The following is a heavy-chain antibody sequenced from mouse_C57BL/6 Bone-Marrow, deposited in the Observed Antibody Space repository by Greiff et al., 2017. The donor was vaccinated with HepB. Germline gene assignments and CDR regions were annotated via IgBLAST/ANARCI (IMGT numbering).Heavy chain of an antibody. CDR1: GFTFTDYY. CDR2: VYPYNGGT. D-gene: IGHD1-1*01. V-gene: IGHV1-36*01. J-gene: IGHJ2*01. Sequence: EVQLQQSGPVLVKPGPSVKISCKASGFTFTDYYMHWVKQSHGKSLEWIGLVYPYNGGTSYNQKFKGKATLTVDTSSSTAYMELNSLTSEDSAVYYCARWKDLYYYPTGYFDYWGQGTTLTVSS. CDR3: ARWKDLYYYPTGYFDY.